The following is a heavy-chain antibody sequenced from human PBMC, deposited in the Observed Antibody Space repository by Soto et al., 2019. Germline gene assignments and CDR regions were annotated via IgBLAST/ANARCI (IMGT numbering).Heavy chain of an antibody. CDR2: IYYSGST. Sequence: SETLSLTCTVSGGSISSYYWSWIRQPPGKGLEWIGYIYYSGSTNYNPSLKSRVTISVDTSKNQFSLKLSSVTAADTAVYYCARMVKGYSSRWYGPLSYYYYGMDVWGQGTTVTVYS. CDR1: GGSISSYY. CDR3: ARMVKGYSSRWYGPLSYYYYGMDV. J-gene: IGHJ6*02. V-gene: IGHV4-59*01. D-gene: IGHD6-13*01.